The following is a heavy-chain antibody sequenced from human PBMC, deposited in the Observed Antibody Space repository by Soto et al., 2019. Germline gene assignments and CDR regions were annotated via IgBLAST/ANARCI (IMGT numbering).Heavy chain of an antibody. CDR2: IWSDGTNE. D-gene: IGHD3-10*01. CDR3: ARDYGAAPWDY. Sequence: QVQLVESGGGVVQPGRSLRLSCAASGFTFSHYAMHWARQAPGKGLEWVAVIWSDGTNENYADSVRGRFTISKDNPKNTLYLQMNSLRAEATAVYYCARDYGAAPWDYWCQGALVTVSS. J-gene: IGHJ4*02. V-gene: IGHV3-33*01. CDR1: GFTFSHYA.